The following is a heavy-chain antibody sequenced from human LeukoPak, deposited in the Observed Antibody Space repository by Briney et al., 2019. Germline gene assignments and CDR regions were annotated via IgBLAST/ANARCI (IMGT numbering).Heavy chain of an antibody. J-gene: IGHJ5*02. CDR3: AKDGSSIAAAGSINWFDP. CDR1: GFTFSSYG. D-gene: IGHD6-13*01. CDR2: IRYDGSNK. V-gene: IGHV3-30*02. Sequence: GGSLRLSXAASGFTFSSYGMHWVRQAPGKGLEWVSFIRYDGSNKYYADSVKGRFTISRDNSKNTLYLQMNSLRAEDTAVYYCAKDGSSIAAAGSINWFDPWGQGTLVTVSS.